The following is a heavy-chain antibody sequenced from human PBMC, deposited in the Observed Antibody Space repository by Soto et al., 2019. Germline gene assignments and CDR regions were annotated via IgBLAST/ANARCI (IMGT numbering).Heavy chain of an antibody. V-gene: IGHV3-74*01. Sequence: EVQLVESGGGLVQPGGSLRLSCAASGFTFSSYWMHWVRQAPGKGLVWVSRINSDGSSTSYADSVKGRFTISRDNAKNSLYLQLNSPRAEDTAVYYCARARGVGGNEDYFDYWGQGTLVTVSS. D-gene: IGHD6-19*01. CDR3: ARARGVGGNEDYFDY. CDR1: GFTFSSYW. J-gene: IGHJ4*02. CDR2: INSDGSST.